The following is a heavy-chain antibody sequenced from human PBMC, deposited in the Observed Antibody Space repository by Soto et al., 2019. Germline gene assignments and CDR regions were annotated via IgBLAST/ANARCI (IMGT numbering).Heavy chain of an antibody. CDR2: INPNGGST. D-gene: IGHD3-9*01. CDR3: ARGLGLGDC. Sequence: QVQLVQSGAEVKKPGASVKVSCKASGYTFSSYYIHWVRQAPGQGLEWIGIINPNGGSTNYAQNFKVRLTVTRDTSTATVYMYLSALTSDDTARYYCARGLGLGDCWGQGSLVTVSS. CDR1: GYTFSSYY. V-gene: IGHV1-46*03. J-gene: IGHJ4*02.